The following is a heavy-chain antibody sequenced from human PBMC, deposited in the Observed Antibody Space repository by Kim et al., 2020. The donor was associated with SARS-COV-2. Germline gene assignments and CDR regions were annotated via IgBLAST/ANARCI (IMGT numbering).Heavy chain of an antibody. CDR3: ARAHYSTNSPFFY. CDR1: GYTFSNYG. Sequence: ASVKVSCKASGYTFSNYGISWVRLAPGQGLEWMGWISGSNGATKYAQKFQCRVTMTTDTSADTAYMELRSLRSDDTALYYCARAHYSTNSPFFYWGQGTL. CDR2: ISGSNGAT. V-gene: IGHV1-18*01. D-gene: IGHD2-8*01. J-gene: IGHJ4*02.